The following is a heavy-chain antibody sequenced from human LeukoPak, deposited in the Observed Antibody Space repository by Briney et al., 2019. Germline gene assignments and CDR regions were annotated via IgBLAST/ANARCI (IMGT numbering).Heavy chain of an antibody. D-gene: IGHD3-3*01. CDR2: INPNSGGT. V-gene: IGHV1-2*02. J-gene: IGHJ4*02. CDR3: AGGFGVVTRGDY. Sequence: GASVKVSCKASGYTFTSYGISWVRQAPGQGLEWMGWINPNSGGTNYAQKFQGRVTMTRDTSISTAYMELSRLRSDDTAVYYCAGGFGVVTRGDYWGQGTLVTVSS. CDR1: GYTFTSYG.